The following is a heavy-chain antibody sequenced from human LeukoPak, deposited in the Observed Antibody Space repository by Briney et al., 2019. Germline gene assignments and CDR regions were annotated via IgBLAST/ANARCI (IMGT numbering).Heavy chain of an antibody. CDR2: ISSSGSTI. CDR1: GFTFSDYY. J-gene: IGHJ4*02. D-gene: IGHD3-22*01. CDR3: ASAGPDYYDSSGYPSCFDY. Sequence: PGGSLRLSCAASGFTFSDYYMSWIRQAPGKGLEWVSYISSSGSTIYYADSVKGRFTISRDNAKNSLYLQMNSLRAEDTAVYYCASAGPDYYDSSGYPSCFDYWGQGTLVPVSS. V-gene: IGHV3-11*01.